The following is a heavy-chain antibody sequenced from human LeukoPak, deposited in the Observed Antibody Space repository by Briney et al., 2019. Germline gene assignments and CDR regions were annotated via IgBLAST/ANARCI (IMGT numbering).Heavy chain of an antibody. CDR3: ARSLAVAGYYYNYYMDV. J-gene: IGHJ6*03. CDR2: IYYSGST. CDR1: GGSISSYY. D-gene: IGHD6-19*01. V-gene: IGHV4-59*01. Sequence: SETPSLTCIVSGGSISSYYWSWIRQPPGKGLEWIGYIYYSGSTNYNPSLKSRVTISVDTSKNQFSLKLSSVTTADTAVYYCARSLAVAGYYYNYYMDVWGKGTTVTVSS.